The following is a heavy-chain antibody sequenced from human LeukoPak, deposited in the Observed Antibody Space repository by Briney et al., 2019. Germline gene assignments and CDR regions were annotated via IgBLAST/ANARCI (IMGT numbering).Heavy chain of an antibody. Sequence: ASVKVSCKASGYIFTNYYIHWVRQAPGQGLEWMGWINPNSGGTNYAQKFQGRVTMTRDTSISTAYMELSRLRSDDTAVYYCAREGYYYDSSGYDAFGIWGQGTMVTVSS. D-gene: IGHD3-22*01. CDR3: AREGYYYDSSGYDAFGI. V-gene: IGHV1-2*02. CDR1: GYIFTNYY. CDR2: INPNSGGT. J-gene: IGHJ3*02.